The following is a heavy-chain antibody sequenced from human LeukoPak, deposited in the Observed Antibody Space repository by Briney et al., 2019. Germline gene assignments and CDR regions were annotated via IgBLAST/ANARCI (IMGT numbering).Heavy chain of an antibody. CDR3: ARDAGYSSGWRVGY. CDR2: INPNSGGT. Sequence: ASVKVSCKASGYTFTGYYMYWVRQAPGQGLEWMGWINPNSGGTNYAQKFQGRVTMTRDTSISTAYMELSRLRSDDTAVYYCARDAGYSSGWRVGYWGQGTLVTVSS. V-gene: IGHV1-2*02. D-gene: IGHD6-19*01. CDR1: GYTFTGYY. J-gene: IGHJ4*02.